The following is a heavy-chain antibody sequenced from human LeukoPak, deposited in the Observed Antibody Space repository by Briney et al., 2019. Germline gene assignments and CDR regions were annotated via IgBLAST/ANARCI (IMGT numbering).Heavy chain of an antibody. Sequence: SETLSLTCTVSGGSISSYYWSWIRQPPGKGLEWIGYIYYSGSTNYNPSLKSRVTISVDTSKNQFSLKLRSVTAADTAVYYCARDYGGYYGSGSHWYFDLWGRGTLVTVSS. CDR3: ARDYGGYYGSGSHWYFDL. D-gene: IGHD3-10*01. CDR2: IYYSGST. V-gene: IGHV4-59*01. J-gene: IGHJ2*01. CDR1: GGSISSYY.